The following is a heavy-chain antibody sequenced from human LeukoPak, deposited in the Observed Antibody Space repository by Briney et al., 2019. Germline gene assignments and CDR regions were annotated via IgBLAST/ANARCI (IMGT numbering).Heavy chain of an antibody. J-gene: IGHJ4*02. V-gene: IGHV4-34*01. D-gene: IGHD3-22*01. Sequence: SETLSLTCAVYGGSFSGYYWSWIRQPPGKGLEWIGEINHSGSTNYNPSLKSRVTISVDTSKNQFSPKLSSVTAADTAVYYCARTKSSGSYPDYWGQGTLVTVSS. CDR2: INHSGST. CDR3: ARTKSSGSYPDY. CDR1: GGSFSGYY.